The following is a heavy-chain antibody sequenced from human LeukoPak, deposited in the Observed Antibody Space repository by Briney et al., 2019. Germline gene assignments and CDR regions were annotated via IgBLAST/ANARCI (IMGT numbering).Heavy chain of an antibody. J-gene: IGHJ4*02. CDR3: ATVPVPLYSGYDPYYFDY. CDR1: GYTLTELS. D-gene: IGHD5-12*01. Sequence: ASVKVSCKVSGYTLTELSMHWVRQPPGKGLEWKGGFDPEDGETIYAQKFQGRVTMTEDTSTDTAYMELSSLRSEDTAVYYCATVPVPLYSGYDPYYFDYWGQGSLVTVSS. V-gene: IGHV1-24*01. CDR2: FDPEDGET.